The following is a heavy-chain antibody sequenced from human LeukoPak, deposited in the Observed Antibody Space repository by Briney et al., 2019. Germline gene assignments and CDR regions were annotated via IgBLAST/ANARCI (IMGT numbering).Heavy chain of an antibody. CDR1: GGSISSSSYY. D-gene: IGHD1-26*01. CDR3: ARHYLRVGATFN. Sequence: PSETLSLTCTVSGGSISSSSYYWGWIRQPPGKGLEWIGSIYYSGATYYNPSLKSRVTISVDTSKNQFSLNLSSVTAADTAVYYCARHYLRVGATFNWGQGTLVTVSS. CDR2: IYYSGAT. J-gene: IGHJ4*02. V-gene: IGHV4-39*01.